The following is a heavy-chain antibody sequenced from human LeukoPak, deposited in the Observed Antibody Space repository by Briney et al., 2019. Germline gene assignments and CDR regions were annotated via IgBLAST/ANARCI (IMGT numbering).Heavy chain of an antibody. CDR2: ISSSGSTI. CDR3: ARDGAEYYYYMDV. CDR1: GFTFSSYE. J-gene: IGHJ6*03. Sequence: PGGSLRLSCAASGFTFSSYEMNWVRQAPGKGLEWVSYISSSGSTIYYADSVKGRFTISRDNAKNSLYLQMNSLRAEDTAVYYCARDGAEYYYYMDVWDKGTTVTVSS. V-gene: IGHV3-48*03.